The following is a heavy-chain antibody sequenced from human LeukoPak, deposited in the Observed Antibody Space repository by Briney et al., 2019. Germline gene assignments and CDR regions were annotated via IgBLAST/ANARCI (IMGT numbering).Heavy chain of an antibody. CDR1: GGSVSSGSYY. CDR3: AREGAYYDILTGYSPDAFDI. CDR2: IYYSGST. D-gene: IGHD3-9*01. J-gene: IGHJ3*02. V-gene: IGHV4-61*01. Sequence: SETLSLTCTVSGGSVSSGSYYWSWFRQPPGKGLEWIGYIYYSGSTNYNPSLKSRVTISVDTSKNQFSLKLSSVTAADTAVYYCAREGAYYDILTGYSPDAFDIWGQGTMVTVSS.